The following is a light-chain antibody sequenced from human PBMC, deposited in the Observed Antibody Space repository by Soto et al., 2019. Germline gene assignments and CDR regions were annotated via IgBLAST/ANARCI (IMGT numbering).Light chain of an antibody. CDR3: QQYNGYSTWT. CDR2: DAS. J-gene: IGKJ1*01. CDR1: QSISSW. Sequence: DLQMTQSPSTLSASVGDRVTITCRASQSISSWLAWYQQKPGKAPKLLIYDASSLESGVPSRFSGSGSGTELTLTISSLQPEDFANYYGQQYNGYSTWTFGQGTKVDIK. V-gene: IGKV1-5*01.